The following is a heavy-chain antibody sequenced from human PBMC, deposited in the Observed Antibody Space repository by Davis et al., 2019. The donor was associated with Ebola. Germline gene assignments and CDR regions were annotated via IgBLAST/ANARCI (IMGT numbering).Heavy chain of an antibody. CDR1: GYTFTGYY. V-gene: IGHV1-2*06. D-gene: IGHD3-10*01. CDR3: ARGLLWFGEPHLDY. CDR2: INPNSGGT. J-gene: IGHJ4*02. Sequence: ASVKVSCKASGYTFTGYYMHWVRQAPGQGLEWMGRINPNSGGTNYAQKFQGRVTMTRDTSISTAYMELSRLRSDDTAVYYCARGLLWFGEPHLDYWGQGTLVTVSS.